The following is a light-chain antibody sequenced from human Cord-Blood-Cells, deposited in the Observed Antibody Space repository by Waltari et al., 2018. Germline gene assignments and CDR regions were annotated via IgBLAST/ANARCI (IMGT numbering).Light chain of an antibody. CDR3: QQYGSSNPYS. J-gene: IGKJ2*03. CDR1: QSVSSSY. CDR2: GAS. V-gene: IGKV3-20*01. Sequence: EIVLTQSPGTLSLSPGERATLSCRASQSVSSSYLAWYQQKPGQAPRLLIYGASSRATGIPDRFSGSVSGTDFTLTISRLEPEDFAVYYCQQYGSSNPYSFGQGTKLEIK.